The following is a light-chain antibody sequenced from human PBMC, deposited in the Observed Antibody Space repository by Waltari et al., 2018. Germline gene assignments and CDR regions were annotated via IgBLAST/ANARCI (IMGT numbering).Light chain of an antibody. V-gene: IGKV3-15*01. Sequence: EVVMTQSPDTLSVSPGERATLSCRASQSIGSNLAWYQQKPGQVPRLLISRASTRATGIPARFSGRGSGTEFTLTLDSLQSEDFAVYYCQQYNNWPPWTFGQGTKVEIK. CDR1: QSIGSN. J-gene: IGKJ1*01. CDR3: QQYNNWPPWT. CDR2: RAS.